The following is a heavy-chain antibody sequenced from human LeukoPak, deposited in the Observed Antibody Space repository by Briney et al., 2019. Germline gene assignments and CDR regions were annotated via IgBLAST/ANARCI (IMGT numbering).Heavy chain of an antibody. J-gene: IGHJ4*02. CDR3: ARGPNSNWSGLDF. V-gene: IGHV3-74*01. Sequence: GGSLRLSCTASGFSFSGHWMHWARQLPGKGLVWVSRISPTGSTTSYADSVKGRFTVSRDNAKNTLYLRVNNLRAKDTAVYYCARGPNSNWSGLDFWGQGTLLTVSS. CDR1: GFSFSGHW. D-gene: IGHD6-6*01. CDR2: ISPTGSTT.